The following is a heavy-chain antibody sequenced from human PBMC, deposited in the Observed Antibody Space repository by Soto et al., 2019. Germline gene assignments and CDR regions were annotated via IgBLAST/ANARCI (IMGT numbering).Heavy chain of an antibody. J-gene: IGHJ4*02. CDR2: INHSGSA. Sequence: PSETLYLTCAVYGGSFSDFYWNWIRQSPGKGLEWIGEINHSGSASYNPSLKSRVTISVHTSNSQFSLELSSVTAADTAVYYCARGLITGSHYSGGWYYFDSWGQGTQVTVSS. V-gene: IGHV4-34*01. CDR1: GGSFSDFY. CDR3: ARGLITGSHYSGGWYYFDS. D-gene: IGHD6-19*01.